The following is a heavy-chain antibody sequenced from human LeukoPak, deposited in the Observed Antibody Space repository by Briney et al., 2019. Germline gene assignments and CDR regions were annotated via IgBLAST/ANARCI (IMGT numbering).Heavy chain of an antibody. CDR1: GFTFSSYS. J-gene: IGHJ4*02. CDR2: ISSSSSYI. Sequence: SGGSLRLSCAASGFTFSSYSMNWARQAPGKGLEWVSSISSSSSYIYYADSVKGRFTISRDNAKNSLYLQMNSLRAEDTAVYYCARDRSGYYLLWGQGTLVTVSS. D-gene: IGHD3-22*01. CDR3: ARDRSGYYLL. V-gene: IGHV3-21*01.